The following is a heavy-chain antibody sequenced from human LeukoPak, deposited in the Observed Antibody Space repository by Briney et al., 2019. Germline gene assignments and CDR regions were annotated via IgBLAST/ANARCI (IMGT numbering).Heavy chain of an antibody. J-gene: IGHJ4*02. CDR2: IYPGDSDT. D-gene: IGHD3-22*01. Sequence: GESLKISCKGSGYSFTSYWIGWARQMPGKGLEWMGIIYPGDSDTRYSPSFQGQVTISADKSISTAYLQWSSLKASDTAMYYCARPVDSSDHYFDYWGQGTLVTVSS. V-gene: IGHV5-51*01. CDR3: ARPVDSSDHYFDY. CDR1: GYSFTSYW.